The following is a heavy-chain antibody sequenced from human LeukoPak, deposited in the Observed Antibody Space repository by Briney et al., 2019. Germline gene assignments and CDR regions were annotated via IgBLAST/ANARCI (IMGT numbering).Heavy chain of an antibody. V-gene: IGHV4-34*01. D-gene: IGHD3-22*01. CDR2: INHSGST. CDR3: ASDSSGYQFFDH. J-gene: IGHJ4*02. CDR1: GGSFRGYY. Sequence: PSETLSLTCAVYGGSFRGYYWSWIRQPPGKGLGWIGEINHSGSTNYNPSLKSRVTISVDTSKNQFSLKLSSVTAADTGVYYCASDSSGYQFFDHWGEGTLVTVSS.